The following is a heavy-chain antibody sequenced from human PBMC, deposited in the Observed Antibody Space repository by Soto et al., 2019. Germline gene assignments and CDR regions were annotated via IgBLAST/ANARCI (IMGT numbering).Heavy chain of an antibody. V-gene: IGHV4-59*01. D-gene: IGHD5-12*01. CDR3: VREAYIGYGHAIDH. Sequence: ETLSLTCAVSGVTISTYYWSWIRQPPGKGLEWIGYNYHSGTTNYNPSLKSRVTISVDTYKNQFSLRLTSVTAADTAIYYCVREAYIGYGHAIDHWGQGILVTVSS. CDR2: NYHSGTT. CDR1: GVTISTYY. J-gene: IGHJ4*02.